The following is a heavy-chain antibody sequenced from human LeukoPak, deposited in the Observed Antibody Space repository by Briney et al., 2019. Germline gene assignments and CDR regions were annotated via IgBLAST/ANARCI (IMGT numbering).Heavy chain of an antibody. V-gene: IGHV3-48*03. CDR1: GFTFSSHD. CDR2: ITTSSDDT. J-gene: IGHJ4*02. CDR3: VRDMTARSWHAFDS. D-gene: IGHD6-13*01. Sequence: GGSLRLSCAASGFTFSSHDMDWVRQAPGKGLEWISHITTSSDDTHYADSVKGRFIISRDNVKDSLYLQMNSLRAEDTAVYYCVRDMTARSWHAFDSWGRGTLVTVSS.